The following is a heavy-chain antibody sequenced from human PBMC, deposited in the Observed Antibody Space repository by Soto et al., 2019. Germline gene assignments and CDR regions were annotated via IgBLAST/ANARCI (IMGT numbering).Heavy chain of an antibody. J-gene: IGHJ4*02. CDR3: ARLSKGGPSLLTYY. CDR1: GGTFSSNA. V-gene: IGHV1-69*06. D-gene: IGHD3-16*01. Sequence: KVSCQASGGTFSSNAISRVRQAPGQGLEWMGGIIPIFGTANYAQKFQGRVTITADKSTSTAYMELSSLRSEDTAVYYCARLSKGGPSLLTYYWGQGTLVTV. CDR2: IIPIFGTA.